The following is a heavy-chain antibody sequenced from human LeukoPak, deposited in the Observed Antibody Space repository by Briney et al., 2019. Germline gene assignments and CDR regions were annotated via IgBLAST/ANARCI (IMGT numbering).Heavy chain of an antibody. CDR2: LSTSGTYI. CDR1: GFTFSSYW. J-gene: IGHJ4*02. V-gene: IGHV3-21*01. D-gene: IGHD6-6*01. Sequence: GGSLRLSCAASGFTFSSYWMSWVRQAPGKGLEWVSSLSTSGTYIYHADSVKGRFTISRDNAKNSLYLQMNSLRADDTAVYYCARDVSPYSTSSFDYWGQGTPVTVSS. CDR3: ARDVSPYSTSSFDY.